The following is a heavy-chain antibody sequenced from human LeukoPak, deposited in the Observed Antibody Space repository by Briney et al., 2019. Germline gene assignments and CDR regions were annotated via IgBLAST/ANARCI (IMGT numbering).Heavy chain of an antibody. J-gene: IGHJ3*02. CDR3: ARDLVTVTKGFDI. CDR1: GDSFSSHY. Sequence: SVTLSLTCAVSGDSFSSHYWTWIRQSPGTGLEWIGYISHIGRTNYNPSLKSRVTISIDTSKNQFFLKLRFVTAADTAVYYCARDLVTVTKGFDIWGQGTMVSVSS. CDR2: ISHIGRT. D-gene: IGHD4-17*01. V-gene: IGHV4-59*11.